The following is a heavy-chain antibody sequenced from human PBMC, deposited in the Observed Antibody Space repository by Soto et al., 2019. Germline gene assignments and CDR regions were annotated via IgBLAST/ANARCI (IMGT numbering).Heavy chain of an antibody. CDR2: ISSSGSTI. CDR1: PFTFDDHY. D-gene: IGHD2-2*01. V-gene: IGHV3-11*01. Sequence: GGSLSLSCASSPFTFDDHYMSWIRPAPGKGLEWVSYISSSGSTIYYADPVKGRCTISRDNAKNSLYLQMNRLRAEDSAVYYCARDPYSSTTPTDYWGQGTLVTVS. J-gene: IGHJ4*02. CDR3: ARDPYSSTTPTDY.